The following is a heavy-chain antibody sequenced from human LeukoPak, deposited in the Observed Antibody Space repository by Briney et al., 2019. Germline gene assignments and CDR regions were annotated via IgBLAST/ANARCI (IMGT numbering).Heavy chain of an antibody. Sequence: PGGSLRLSCAASGFTFSTYAMHWVRQAPGKGLEWVALLSFDATNIRYADSVKGRFIISRDNSKNTLYLEMNSLRPEDTAVYYCARDLPPLDYWGQGTLVTVSS. J-gene: IGHJ4*02. CDR1: GFTFSTYA. V-gene: IGHV3-30*01. CDR2: LSFDATNI. CDR3: ARDLPPLDY.